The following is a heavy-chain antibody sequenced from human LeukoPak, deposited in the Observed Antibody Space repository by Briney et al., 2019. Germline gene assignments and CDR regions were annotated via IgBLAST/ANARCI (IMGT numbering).Heavy chain of an antibody. J-gene: IGHJ6*02. CDR2: ISYDGSSK. V-gene: IGHV3-30*18. CDR1: GFTFSSYG. CDR3: AKDGGKYSYGYSYDYYYYGMDV. Sequence: PGGSLRLSCAASGFTFSSYGMHWVRQAPGKGLEWVAVISYDGSSKYYADSVKGRFTISRDNSKNTLYLQMNSLRAEDTAVYYCAKDGGKYSYGYSYDYYYYGMDVWGQGTTVTVSS. D-gene: IGHD5-18*01.